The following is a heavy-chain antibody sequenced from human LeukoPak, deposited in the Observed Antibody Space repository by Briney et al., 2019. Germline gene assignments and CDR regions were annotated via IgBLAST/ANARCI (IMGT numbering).Heavy chain of an antibody. CDR2: IRNKVNSYTT. Sequence: GGSLRLSCAASGFIFSDHYMDWVRQAPGKGLEWVGRIRNKVNSYTTEYAASVKGRFIISRDDSKNSLYLQMNSLKTEDTAVYYCIRATDFVPRHYGRDVWGQGTTVTVSS. CDR1: GFIFSDHY. D-gene: IGHD3-10*02. J-gene: IGHJ6*02. CDR3: IRATDFVPRHYGRDV. V-gene: IGHV3-72*01.